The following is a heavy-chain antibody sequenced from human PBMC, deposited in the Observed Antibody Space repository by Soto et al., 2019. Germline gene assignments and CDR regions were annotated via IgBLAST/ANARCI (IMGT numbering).Heavy chain of an antibody. CDR1: GGSFSGYY. CDR3: ARRRIRYYDSSGPWYFDL. CDR2: INHSGST. V-gene: IGHV4-34*01. D-gene: IGHD3-22*01. J-gene: IGHJ2*01. Sequence: PSETLSLTCAVYGGSFSGYYWCWIRQPPGKGLEWIGEINHSGSTNYNPSLKRRVTISVDTSKRQCSLKLGSVTAAATPVYYCARRRIRYYDSSGPWYFDLWGRGTLVTVSS.